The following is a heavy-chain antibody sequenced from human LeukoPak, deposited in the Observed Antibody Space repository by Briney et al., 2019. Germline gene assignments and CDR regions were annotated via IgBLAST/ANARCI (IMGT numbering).Heavy chain of an antibody. J-gene: IGHJ6*02. CDR3: AAGGVTTPYGMDV. CDR2: IYHSGNT. D-gene: IGHD4-17*01. Sequence: PSENLSLTCAVSGGSISSNNWWSWVRQPPGKGLEWIGEIYHSGNTNYNPSLKSRVTISVDKSKNQFSLKLSSVTAADTAVYYCAAGGVTTPYGMDVWGQGTTVTVSS. V-gene: IGHV4-4*02. CDR1: GGSISSNNW.